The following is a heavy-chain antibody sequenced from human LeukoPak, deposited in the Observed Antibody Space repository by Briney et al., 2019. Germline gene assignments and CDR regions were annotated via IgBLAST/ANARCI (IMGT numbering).Heavy chain of an antibody. V-gene: IGHV3-43*02. Sequence: GGSLRLSCEASGFTFAYYAMHWVRQAPGKGLEGVSLITGDGGTTSYADSVKGRFSISRDNSKNSLFLQMNGLRTEDTALYYCANLGNSARDDYWGQGTLVTVSS. CDR1: GFTFAYYA. J-gene: IGHJ4*02. CDR3: ANLGNSARDDY. CDR2: ITGDGGTT. D-gene: IGHD4-23*01.